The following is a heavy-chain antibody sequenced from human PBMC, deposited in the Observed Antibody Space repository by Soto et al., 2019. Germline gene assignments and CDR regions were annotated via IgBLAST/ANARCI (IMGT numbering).Heavy chain of an antibody. V-gene: IGHV1-18*01. D-gene: IGHD6-6*01. Sequence: ASAQASFKHSGYTFTSPGITWVREAAGQWIERIGWIIAYCSNTNYAQKLQGIVTMTTGPSTSTAYMELRSLRSDDTAVYYCARTWGYSSSSSDYRVQGTPVPVSS. CDR1: GYTFTSPG. CDR2: IIAYCSNT. CDR3: ARTWGYSSSSSDY. J-gene: IGHJ4*02.